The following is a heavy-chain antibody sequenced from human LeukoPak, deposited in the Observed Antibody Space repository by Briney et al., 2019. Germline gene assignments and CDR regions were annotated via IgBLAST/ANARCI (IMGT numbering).Heavy chain of an antibody. CDR1: GNSFTSYW. Sequence: GESLKISCKGSGNSFTSYWIGWVRQMPGKGLEWMGIIYPGDSDTRYSPSFQGQVTISADKSISTAYLQWSSLKASDTAMYYCARLIDDDYDAFDIWGQGTMVTVSS. CDR2: IYPGDSDT. CDR3: ARLIDDDYDAFDI. D-gene: IGHD3-16*01. J-gene: IGHJ3*02. V-gene: IGHV5-51*01.